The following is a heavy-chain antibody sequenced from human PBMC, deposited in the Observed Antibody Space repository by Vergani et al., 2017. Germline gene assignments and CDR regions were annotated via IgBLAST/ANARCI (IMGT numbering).Heavy chain of an antibody. CDR2: ISAYNGNT. CDR1: GYTFTSYG. Sequence: QVQLVQSGAEVKKPGASVKVSCKASGYTFTSYGISWVRQAPGQGLEWMGWISAYNGNTNYAQKLQGRVTMTTDTSTSTAYMELSSLRSEDTAVYYCARWSGYCSSTSCYTGGGQTGYYYYYYMDVWGKGTTVTVSS. V-gene: IGHV1-18*04. CDR3: ARWSGYCSSTSCYTGGGQTGYYYYYYMDV. J-gene: IGHJ6*03. D-gene: IGHD2-2*02.